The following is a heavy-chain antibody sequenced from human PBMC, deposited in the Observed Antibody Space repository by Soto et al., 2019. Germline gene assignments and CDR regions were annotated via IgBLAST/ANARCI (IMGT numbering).Heavy chain of an antibody. V-gene: IGHV3-33*01. Sequence: GGSLRLSCAASGFTFSSYGMHWVRQAPGKGLEWVAVIWYDGSNKYYADSVKGRFTISRDNSKNTLYLQMNSLRAEDTAVYYCARDNHDLGYFDYWGQGTLVTVSS. CDR3: ARDNHDLGYFDY. D-gene: IGHD3-3*01. J-gene: IGHJ4*02. CDR1: GFTFSSYG. CDR2: IWYDGSNK.